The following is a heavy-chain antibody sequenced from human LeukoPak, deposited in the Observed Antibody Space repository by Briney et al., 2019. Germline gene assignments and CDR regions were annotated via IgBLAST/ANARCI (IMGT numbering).Heavy chain of an antibody. D-gene: IGHD2-15*01. Sequence: GGSLRLSCAASGFTFSSYAMSWVRQAPGKGLEWVSAISGSGGSTYYTDSVKGRFTISRDNSKNKVYLQMNSLRAEDTAVYYCAKSPGLQTSDYWGQGTLVTVSS. CDR1: GFTFSSYA. CDR3: AKSPGLQTSDY. CDR2: ISGSGGST. J-gene: IGHJ4*02. V-gene: IGHV3-23*01.